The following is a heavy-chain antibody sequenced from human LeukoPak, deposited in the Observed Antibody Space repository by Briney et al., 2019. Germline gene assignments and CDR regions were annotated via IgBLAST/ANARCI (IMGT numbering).Heavy chain of an antibody. CDR1: GGSISSGDYY. J-gene: IGHJ4*02. CDR3: ARDSAYYDFWSGYFDY. Sequence: SETLSLTCTVSGGSISSGDYYWSWIRQPPGTGLEWIGYIYYSGSTYYNPSLKSRVTISVDTSKNQFSLKLSSVTAADTAVYYCARDSAYYDFWSGYFDYWGQGTLVTVSS. V-gene: IGHV4-30-4*01. D-gene: IGHD3-3*01. CDR2: IYYSGST.